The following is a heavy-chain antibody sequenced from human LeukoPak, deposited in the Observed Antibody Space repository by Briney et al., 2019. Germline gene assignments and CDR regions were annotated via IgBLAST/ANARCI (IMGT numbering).Heavy chain of an antibody. Sequence: GGSLRLSCATSGFTFSRYGMHWVRQAPGKGLEWVAFIRYDGSNTDYADSVKGRFTISRDNSKNTLYLQMNSLRPEDTAVYYCAKDHQYCSSISCYIRYYYYYMDVWGKGTTVTVSS. CDR2: IRYDGSNT. J-gene: IGHJ6*03. CDR3: AKDHQYCSSISCYIRYYYYYMDV. V-gene: IGHV3-30*02. CDR1: GFTFSRYG. D-gene: IGHD2-2*02.